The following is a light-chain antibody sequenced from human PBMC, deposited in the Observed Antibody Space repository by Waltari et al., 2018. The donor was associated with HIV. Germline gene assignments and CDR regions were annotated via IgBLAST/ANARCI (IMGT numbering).Light chain of an antibody. V-gene: IGKV1-9*01. CDR1: QGISSH. CDR3: QQLDSYPQIT. CDR2: AAS. Sequence: DIQLTQSPSLLSVSVGDRVTITCRTSQGISSHLAWYQQKPGKAPKLLIYAASTLQRGVPSRFSGSGSGTEFTLTIDSLQPEDLATYYCQQLDSYPQITFGEGTKVEVK. J-gene: IGKJ4*01.